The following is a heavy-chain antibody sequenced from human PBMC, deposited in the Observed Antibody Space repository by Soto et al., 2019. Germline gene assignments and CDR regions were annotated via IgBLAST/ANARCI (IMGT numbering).Heavy chain of an antibody. D-gene: IGHD3-22*01. J-gene: IGHJ4*02. CDR3: ARHRPMISGRYYFDY. CDR1: GGSISSSSYY. CDR2: IYYSGST. Sequence: QLQLQESGPGLVKPSETLSLTCTVSGGSISSSSYYWGWIRQPPGKGLEWIGSIYYSGSTYYNPSLKSRVTISVDTSKNQFSLKLSSVTAADTAVYYCARHRPMISGRYYFDYWGQGTLVTVSS. V-gene: IGHV4-39*01.